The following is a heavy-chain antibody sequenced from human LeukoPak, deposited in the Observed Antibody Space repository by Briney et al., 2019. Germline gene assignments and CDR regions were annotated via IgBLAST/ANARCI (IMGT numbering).Heavy chain of an antibody. CDR2: ISSSTSAI. CDR3: ARVASSSWYGGY. D-gene: IGHD6-13*01. J-gene: IGHJ4*02. Sequence: GGSLRLSCAASGFTFSSYAMHWVRQAPGKGLEWVSYISSSTSAIYYADSVKGRFTISRDNTKNSLYLQMNSLRAEDTAMYYCARVASSSWYGGYWGQGTLVTVSS. CDR1: GFTFSSYA. V-gene: IGHV3-48*04.